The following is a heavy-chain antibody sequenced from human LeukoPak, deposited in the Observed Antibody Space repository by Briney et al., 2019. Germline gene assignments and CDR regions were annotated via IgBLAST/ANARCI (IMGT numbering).Heavy chain of an antibody. J-gene: IGHJ4*02. CDR3: AREGQGSGIHPLDY. Sequence: GGSLRLSCAASGFTFSSYDMHWVRQATGKGLEWVSAIATVGDTYYPGSVKGRFTISRDNAKNSLYLQMNSLRAGDTAVYYGAREGQGSGIHPLDYWGQGTLVTVSS. CDR1: GFTFSSYD. V-gene: IGHV3-13*04. CDR2: IATVGDT. D-gene: IGHD3-10*01.